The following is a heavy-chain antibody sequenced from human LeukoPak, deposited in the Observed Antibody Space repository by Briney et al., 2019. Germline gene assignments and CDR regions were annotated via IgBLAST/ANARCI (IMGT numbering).Heavy chain of an antibody. CDR2: IDRRSTYI. Sequence: GGSLRLSCAASGIIFENYYMTWVRQSPEKGLEWVSSIDRRSTYIHYMDSVRGRFTVSRDNAKNSLYLQMNNLRAEGSAVYYCATFDGLTAISYWGQGSLVTVSS. CDR3: ATFDGLTAISY. V-gene: IGHV3-21*01. CDR1: GIIFENYY. D-gene: IGHD2-21*02. J-gene: IGHJ1*01.